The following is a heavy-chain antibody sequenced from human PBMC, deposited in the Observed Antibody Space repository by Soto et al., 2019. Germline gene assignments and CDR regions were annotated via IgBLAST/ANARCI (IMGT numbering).Heavy chain of an antibody. V-gene: IGHV4-30-4*01. Sequence: SETLSLTCTVSGGSISSGDYYWSWIRQPPGKGLEWIGNIYYSGSTYYNPSLKSRVTISVDTSKKQFPLKLSSVTAADTAVYYCASRKSSPYFDYWGQGTLVTVS. D-gene: IGHD3-10*01. CDR3: ASRKSSPYFDY. CDR2: IYYSGST. J-gene: IGHJ4*02. CDR1: GGSISSGDYY.